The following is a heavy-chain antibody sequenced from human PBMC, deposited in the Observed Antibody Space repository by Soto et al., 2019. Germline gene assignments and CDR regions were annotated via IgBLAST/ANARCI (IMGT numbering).Heavy chain of an antibody. CDR2: ISNSGST. CDR1: GGSVTSDEDY. V-gene: IGHV4-30-4*01. D-gene: IGHD5-18*01. CDR3: ATESGSTYGYFDH. Sequence: SETLSLTCTVSGGSVTSDEDYWTWIRQSPGKGLGWIGYISNSGSTGYNPSLKTRLSMSVDRSKNQFTLRLTSVTAADTAVYFCATESGSTYGYFDHWGQGTQVTVSS. J-gene: IGHJ4*02.